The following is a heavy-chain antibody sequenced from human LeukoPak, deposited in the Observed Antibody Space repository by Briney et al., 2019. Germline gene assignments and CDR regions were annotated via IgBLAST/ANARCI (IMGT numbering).Heavy chain of an antibody. CDR2: ISGSGGST. D-gene: IGHD6-13*01. CDR3: AKRLLGSSSPFDY. CDR1: GFTFSSYA. Sequence: TGGSLRLSCAASGFTFSSYAMSWVRQAPGKGLEWVSAISGSGGSTYYADSVKGRFTISRDNSKNTLYLQMNSLRAEDTAVYYCAKRLLGSSSPFDYWGQGTLVTVSS. J-gene: IGHJ4*02. V-gene: IGHV3-23*01.